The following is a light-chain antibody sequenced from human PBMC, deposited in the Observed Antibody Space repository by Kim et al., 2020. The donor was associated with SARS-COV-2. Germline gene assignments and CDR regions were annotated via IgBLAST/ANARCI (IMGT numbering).Light chain of an antibody. V-gene: IGLV2-8*01. J-gene: IGLJ1*01. Sequence: QSALTQPPSASGSPGQSVTISCTGASSDVGAYKYVSWYQQHAGKAPQLILYEVTKRPSGVPDRFSGSKSGNTASLTVSGLQAEDEADYYCCSYAGNHNYVFGTGTKVTVL. CDR1: SSDVGAYKY. CDR3: CSYAGNHNYV. CDR2: EVT.